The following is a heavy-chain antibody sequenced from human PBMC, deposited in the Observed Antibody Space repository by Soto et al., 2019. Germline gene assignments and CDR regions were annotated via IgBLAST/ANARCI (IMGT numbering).Heavy chain of an antibody. Sequence: EVQLVESGGGLVQPGGSLRLSCAASGFSISGYWMSWVRQAPGKGLEWVANIKQDGSEKYYVASLKGRFTISRDNAKNSLYLQMNSLRAEDTALYYCVRDNSRGFWGQGTLVTVSS. CDR1: GFSISGYW. J-gene: IGHJ4*02. CDR3: VRDNSRGF. CDR2: IKQDGSEK. D-gene: IGHD2-21*01. V-gene: IGHV3-7*01.